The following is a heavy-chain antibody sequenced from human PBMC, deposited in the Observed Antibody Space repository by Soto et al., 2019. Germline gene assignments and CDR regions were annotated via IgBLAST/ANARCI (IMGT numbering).Heavy chain of an antibody. Sequence: ASVKVSCKASGGTFSSYTISCVRQAPGQGLEWMGRIIPILGIANYAQKFQGRVTITADKSTSTAYMELSSLRSEDTAVYYCLSRYCSSTSCYTPDYWGQGTLVTVSS. CDR1: GGTFSSYT. J-gene: IGHJ4*02. V-gene: IGHV1-69*02. CDR2: IIPILGIA. D-gene: IGHD2-2*02. CDR3: LSRYCSSTSCYTPDY.